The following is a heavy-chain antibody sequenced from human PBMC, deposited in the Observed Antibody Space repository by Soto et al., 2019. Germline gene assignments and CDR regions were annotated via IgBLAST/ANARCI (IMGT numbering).Heavy chain of an antibody. CDR3: ARRRYCGYDCYHKHYYGMDV. V-gene: IGHV1-69*08. CDR2: IIPVLGTT. Sequence: QVQLVQSGAEVKKPGSSVKVSCRASGDTFSSYTVNWVRQAPGRGLEWLGRIIPVLGTTDYAQKFKGRVTITADKSTNIVYMEPSSLRSEDRAVYYCARRRYCGYDCYHKHYYGMDVWGQGTTVTVAS. J-gene: IGHJ6*02. D-gene: IGHD2-21*02. CDR1: GDTFSSYT.